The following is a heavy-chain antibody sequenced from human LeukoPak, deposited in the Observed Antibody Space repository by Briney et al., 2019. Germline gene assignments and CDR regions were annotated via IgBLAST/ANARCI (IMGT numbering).Heavy chain of an antibody. CDR1: GDTLTELS. V-gene: IGHV1-24*01. CDR3: ATLGWGGYDGDFDY. J-gene: IGHJ4*02. Sequence: ASVKVSCKVYGDTLTELSMHWVRQAPGKGLEWMGGFDPEDGETIYAQKFQGRVTMTEDTSTDTAYMELNSLRSDDTAVYYCATLGWGGYDGDFDYWGQGTLVTVSS. CDR2: FDPEDGET. D-gene: IGHD5-12*01.